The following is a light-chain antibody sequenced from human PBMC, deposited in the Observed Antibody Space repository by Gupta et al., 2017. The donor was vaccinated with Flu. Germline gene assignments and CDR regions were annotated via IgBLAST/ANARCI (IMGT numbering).Light chain of an antibody. CDR2: QDD. CDR3: QAWDSNTGV. CDR1: ELEDKI. Sequence: SYELTQPASVSVSPGQTASIACSGDELEDKIVSWYQQRSGQSPDLVIYQDDKRPAGIPEQFSGSNSGNTATLTVSGAQAMDEADYYCQAWDSNTGVFGGGTKLTVL. V-gene: IGLV3-1*01. J-gene: IGLJ3*02.